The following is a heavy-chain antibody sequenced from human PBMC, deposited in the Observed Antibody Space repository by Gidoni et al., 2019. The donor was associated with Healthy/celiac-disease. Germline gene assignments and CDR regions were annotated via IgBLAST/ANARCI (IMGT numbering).Heavy chain of an antibody. CDR1: GFPFSSYD. CDR2: IGTAGDT. Sequence: EVQLVESGGGLVQPGGSLRLSCAASGFPFSSYDMHWVRQATGKGLEWVSAIGTAGDTYYPGSVKGRFTISRENAKNSLYLQMNSLRAGDTAVYYCARGAYSGYDEYYFDYWGQGTLVTVSS. CDR3: ARGAYSGYDEYYFDY. D-gene: IGHD5-12*01. J-gene: IGHJ4*02. V-gene: IGHV3-13*04.